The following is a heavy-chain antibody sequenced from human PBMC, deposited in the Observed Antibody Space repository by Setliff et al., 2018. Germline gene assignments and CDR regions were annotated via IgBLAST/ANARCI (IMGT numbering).Heavy chain of an antibody. Sequence: PSETLSLTCTLSGGSLSSGSFYWSWIRQPAGKGLELVGRIYTSGYTNYNPSLESRVTMSLDNSGNQFSLNLQSVTAADTAVYYCTRLYYTSRALYFDIWGQGHPVTAPQ. D-gene: IGHD3-3*01. CDR2: IYTSGYT. V-gene: IGHV4-61*02. CDR1: GGSLSSGSFY. J-gene: IGHJ4*02. CDR3: TRLYYTSRALYFDI.